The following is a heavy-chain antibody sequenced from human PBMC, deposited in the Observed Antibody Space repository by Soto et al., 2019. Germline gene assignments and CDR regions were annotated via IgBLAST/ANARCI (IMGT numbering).Heavy chain of an antibody. J-gene: IGHJ4*02. CDR3: SRAPSSLVPTD. CDR2: IIPIFGTA. Sequence: QMKLVQSGAEVTQPGSAVNVSCKASGGTFSSYAISWLRQAPGQGREWMGGIIPIFGTANYAQQFQGRVTITADKSTSTAYIELRSLRSEYTAVYSCSRAPSSLVPTDWGQGTLVTVSS. D-gene: IGHD6-6*01. CDR1: GGTFSSYA. V-gene: IGHV1-69*06.